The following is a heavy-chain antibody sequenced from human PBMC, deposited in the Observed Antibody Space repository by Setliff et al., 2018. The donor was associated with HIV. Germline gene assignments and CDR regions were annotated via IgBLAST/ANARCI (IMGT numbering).Heavy chain of an antibody. D-gene: IGHD3-10*01. CDR2: VNTNPGSP. Sequence: ASVKVSCKASGSTFNTYALYWVRQAPGQGFEWMGWVNTNPGSPTYAQGFARRFVFSLDPSVCTAYLQITGLKAEDTAVYYCARGGDRMQIWSRFPFDIWGQGTMVTVSS. J-gene: IGHJ3*02. CDR3: ARGGDRMQIWSRFPFDI. CDR1: GSTFNTYA. V-gene: IGHV7-4-1*02.